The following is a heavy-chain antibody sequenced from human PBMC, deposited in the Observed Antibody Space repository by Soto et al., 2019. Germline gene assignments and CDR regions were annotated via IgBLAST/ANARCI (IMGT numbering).Heavy chain of an antibody. CDR2: IYNSGST. J-gene: IGHJ4*02. V-gene: IGHV4-59*08. Sequence: QVQLQESGPGLVKPSETLSLTCTVSGGSISSYYWSWIRQPPGKGLEWIGYIYNSGSTNYNPSRKSRVTISVDTSKNQFSLKLSSVTAADTAVYYCARGSTGYSSSWYRYWGQGTLVTVSS. CDR3: ARGSTGYSSSWYRY. CDR1: GGSISSYY. D-gene: IGHD6-13*01.